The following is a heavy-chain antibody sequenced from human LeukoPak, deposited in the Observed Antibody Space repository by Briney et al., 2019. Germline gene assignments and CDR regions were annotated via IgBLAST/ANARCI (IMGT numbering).Heavy chain of an antibody. CDR2: IHYSGTT. J-gene: IGHJ4*02. CDR3: ETFGAASSRCFDQ. CDR1: GLYRSAYY. D-gene: IGHD6-6*01. Sequence: SETLPHTHSDSGLYRSAYYECHLRQPPGKGLEWIGYIHYSGTTNYYPSLKSRVTIALDTSKHQFSLTLNSATPAHTAVYYCETFGAASSRCFDQWGQGTLVTVSS. V-gene: IGHV4-59*01.